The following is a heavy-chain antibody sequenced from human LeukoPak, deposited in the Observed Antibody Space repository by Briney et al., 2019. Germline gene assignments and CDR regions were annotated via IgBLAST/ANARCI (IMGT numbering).Heavy chain of an antibody. Sequence: GASVKVSCKASGYTFASYGITWVRQAPGQGLEWMGWISGHSGNTNYVQNLQGRVTMTTDTSTSTAYMEPRSLRSDDTAVYYCVRGSADTPMAPIFYWGQGTLVTVSS. D-gene: IGHD5-18*01. CDR1: GYTFASYG. CDR2: ISGHSGNT. V-gene: IGHV1-18*01. J-gene: IGHJ4*02. CDR3: VRGSADTPMAPIFY.